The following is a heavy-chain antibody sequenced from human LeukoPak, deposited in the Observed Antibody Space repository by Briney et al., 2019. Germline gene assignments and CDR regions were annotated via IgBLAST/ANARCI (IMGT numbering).Heavy chain of an antibody. V-gene: IGHV3-30*18. CDR3: AKAAYGCSSTSCYGPGGFDP. Sequence: GGSLRLSCAASGFTFSSYGMHWVRQAPGKGLEWVAVISYDGSNKYYADSVKGRFTISRDNSKNTLYLQMNSLRAEDTAVYYCAKAAYGCSSTSCYGPGGFDPWGRGTLVTVSS. J-gene: IGHJ5*02. CDR1: GFTFSSYG. CDR2: ISYDGSNK. D-gene: IGHD2-2*01.